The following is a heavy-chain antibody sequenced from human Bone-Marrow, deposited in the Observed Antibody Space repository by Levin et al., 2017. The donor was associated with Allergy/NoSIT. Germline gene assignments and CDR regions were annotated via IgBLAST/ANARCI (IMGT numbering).Heavy chain of an antibody. Sequence: ASVKVSCKASGYSFTTHSIHWVRQAPGQRLEWMGWINIGNGNTEYSHKSRGRVTIARDTSGNTSYMDLKSLRSEDTAMYFCARESTGDHYGNVFDVWGQGTMVTVSS. CDR2: INIGNGNT. J-gene: IGHJ3*01. CDR3: ARESTGDHYGNVFDV. CDR1: GYSFTTHS. D-gene: IGHD4-17*01. V-gene: IGHV1-3*04.